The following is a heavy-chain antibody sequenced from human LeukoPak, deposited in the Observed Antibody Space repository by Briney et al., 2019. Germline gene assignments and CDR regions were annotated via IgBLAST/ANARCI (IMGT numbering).Heavy chain of an antibody. Sequence: GGSLRLSCAASGFTFSSYAMSWVRQAPGKGLEWVSAISGSGGSTYYADSVKGRFTISRDNSKNTLYLQINSLRAEDTAVYYCAKGIYDSSGYYSDYWGQGTPVTVSS. V-gene: IGHV3-23*01. J-gene: IGHJ4*02. CDR1: GFTFSSYA. D-gene: IGHD3-22*01. CDR3: AKGIYDSSGYYSDY. CDR2: ISGSGGST.